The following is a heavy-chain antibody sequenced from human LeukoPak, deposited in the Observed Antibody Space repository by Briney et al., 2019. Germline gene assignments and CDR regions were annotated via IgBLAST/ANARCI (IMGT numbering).Heavy chain of an antibody. CDR3: ARLPALYGVGATPAFDI. CDR2: ISYDGSNK. CDR1: GFTFSSYA. D-gene: IGHD1-26*01. Sequence: PGGSLRLSCAASGFTFSSYAMHWVRQAPGKGLEWVAVISYDGSNKYYADSVKGRFTISRDNAKNSLYLQMNSLRAEDTAVYYCARLPALYGVGATPAFDIWGQGTMVTVSS. J-gene: IGHJ3*02. V-gene: IGHV3-30-3*01.